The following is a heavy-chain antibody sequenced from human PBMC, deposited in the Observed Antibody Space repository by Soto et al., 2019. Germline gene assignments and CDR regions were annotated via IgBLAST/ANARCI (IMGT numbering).Heavy chain of an antibody. CDR1: GYTLTELS. Sequence: QVQLVQSGAEVKKPGASVKVSCKVSGYTLTELSMHWVRQAPGKGLEWLGGFDPEDGETIYAQTFQGRVTMTEDTSTDTAYMELSSLRSEDTAVYYCATGTYSKGWTYYYYYGMDVWGQGTTVTVSS. CDR3: ATGTYSKGWTYYYYYGMDV. CDR2: FDPEDGET. J-gene: IGHJ6*02. V-gene: IGHV1-24*01. D-gene: IGHD4-4*01.